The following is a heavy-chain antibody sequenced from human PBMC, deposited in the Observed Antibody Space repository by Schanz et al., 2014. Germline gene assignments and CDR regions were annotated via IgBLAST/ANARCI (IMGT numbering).Heavy chain of an antibody. Sequence: VRLVESGGGVVQPGRSLRLSCAASGFTLSSYGMHWVRQAPGKGLEWVSAISGSGGSTYYADSVKGRFTISRDNSKNTLFLQMNSLRVEDSAIYYCAKGRFGELSAFDIWGQGTMVTVSS. J-gene: IGHJ3*02. V-gene: IGHV3-23*04. CDR2: ISGSGGST. CDR1: GFTLSSYG. D-gene: IGHD3-10*01. CDR3: AKGRFGELSAFDI.